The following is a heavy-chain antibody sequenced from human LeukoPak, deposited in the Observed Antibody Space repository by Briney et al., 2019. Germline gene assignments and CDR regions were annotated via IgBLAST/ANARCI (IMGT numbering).Heavy chain of an antibody. J-gene: IGHJ6*03. CDR3: ARFVNGSSGYYRAYYYYMDV. V-gene: IGHV1-69*06. CDR1: GGTLSSYA. D-gene: IGHD3-22*01. Sequence: SVKVPCKASGGTLSSYAISWVRQAPGQGLEWMGGIIPIFGTANYAQKFQGRVTITADKSTSTAYMELSSLRSEDTAVYYCARFVNGSSGYYRAYYYYMDVWGKGSTVTVSS. CDR2: IIPIFGTA.